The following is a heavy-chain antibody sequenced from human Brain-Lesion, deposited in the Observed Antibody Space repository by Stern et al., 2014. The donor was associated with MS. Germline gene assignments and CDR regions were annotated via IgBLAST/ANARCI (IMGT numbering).Heavy chain of an antibody. CDR2: INPNTRGK. CDR3: ARDQRGITIFGVVTDYYYLGMDV. D-gene: IGHD3-3*01. V-gene: IGHV1-2*02. J-gene: IGHJ6*02. Sequence: QVQLVQSGAEGKKPGASVKVSCKTSGYIFTGYYIHWGRQAPVQGLEWMAWINPNTRGKKEAQKFQGRVTMSRDTAISTAYVELSSLTSDDTAVYYCARDQRGITIFGVVTDYYYLGMDVWGQGTTVTVSS. CDR1: GYIFTGYY.